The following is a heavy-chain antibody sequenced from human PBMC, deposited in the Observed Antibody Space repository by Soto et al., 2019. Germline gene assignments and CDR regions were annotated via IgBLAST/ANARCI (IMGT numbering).Heavy chain of an antibody. D-gene: IGHD2-21*01. CDR3: ASGKTYNFDD. Sequence: SETLSLTCTVSGGSISSSSYYWGWIRQPPGKGLEWIGSIYYSGSTYYNPSLKSRVTISVDTSKNQFSLKLSSVTAADTAVYYCASGKTYNFDDWGQGTLVTVSS. J-gene: IGHJ4*02. CDR1: GGSISSSSYY. V-gene: IGHV4-39*01. CDR2: IYYSGST.